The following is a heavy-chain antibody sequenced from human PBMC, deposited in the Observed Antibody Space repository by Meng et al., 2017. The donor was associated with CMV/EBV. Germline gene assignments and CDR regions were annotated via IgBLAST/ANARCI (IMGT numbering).Heavy chain of an antibody. D-gene: IGHD6-19*01. V-gene: IGHV3-20*04. CDR3: AKPYSSGWYSRNAFDI. CDR2: INWNGGST. CDR1: GFTFDDYG. Sequence: GESLKISCAASGFTFDDYGMSWVRQAPGKGLEWVSGINWNGGSTGYADSVKGRFTISRDNAKNSLYLQMNSLRAEDTALYYCAKPYSSGWYSRNAFDIWGQGTMVTVSS. J-gene: IGHJ3*02.